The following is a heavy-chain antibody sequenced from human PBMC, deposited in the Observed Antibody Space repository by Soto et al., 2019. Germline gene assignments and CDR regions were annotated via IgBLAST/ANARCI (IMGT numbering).Heavy chain of an antibody. V-gene: IGHV3-30-3*01. CDR3: ARDRTIFGVVISYYYYYGMDV. Sequence: QVQLVESGGGVVQPGRSLRLSCAASGFTFSSYAMHWVRQAPGKGLEWVAVLSYGGSNKYYADSVKGRFTISRDNSKNTLYLQMNSLRAEDTAVYYCARDRTIFGVVISYYYYYGMDVWGQGTTVTVSS. CDR2: LSYGGSNK. D-gene: IGHD3-3*01. CDR1: GFTFSSYA. J-gene: IGHJ6*02.